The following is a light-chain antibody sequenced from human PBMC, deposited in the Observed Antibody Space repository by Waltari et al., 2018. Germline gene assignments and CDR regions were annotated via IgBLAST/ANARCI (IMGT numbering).Light chain of an antibody. CDR1: KMVGEF. Sequence: SYELNQTPSVSVSPAQPASITGSGAKMVGEFESWYQSRAVQSPVLVISQHNQRPSGIPERFSASYSGNTATLTISGTQAMDEADYYCQAWDSNTVIFGGGTKLSVL. J-gene: IGLJ2*01. V-gene: IGLV3-1*01. CDR2: QHN. CDR3: QAWDSNTVI.